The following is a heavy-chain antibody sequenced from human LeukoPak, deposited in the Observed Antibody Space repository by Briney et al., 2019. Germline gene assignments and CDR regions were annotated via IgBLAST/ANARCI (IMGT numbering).Heavy chain of an antibody. V-gene: IGHV3-30*18. CDR1: GFTFSSYG. D-gene: IGHD6-6*01. J-gene: IGHJ5*02. Sequence: GGSLRLSCAASGFTFSSYGMHWVRQAPGKGLEWVAVISYDGSNKYYADSVKGRFTISRDNSKNTLYLQMNSLRAEDTAVYYCAKDRPWFDPWGQGTLVTVAS. CDR2: ISYDGSNK. CDR3: AKDRPWFDP.